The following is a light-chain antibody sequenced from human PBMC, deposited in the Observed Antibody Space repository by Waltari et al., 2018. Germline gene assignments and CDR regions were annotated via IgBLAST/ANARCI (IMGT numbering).Light chain of an antibody. CDR1: SSDVGGYKY. V-gene: IGLV2-14*01. CDR3: SSYTSSSTLVV. J-gene: IGLJ2*01. CDR2: EVS. Sequence: QSDLTQPASVSGSPGKSITLSCTGTSSDVGGYKYVSWYQQHPGKAPKLMIYEVSNRPSGVSNRFSGSKSGNTASLTISGLQAEYEADYYCSSYTSSSTLVVFGGGTKLTVL.